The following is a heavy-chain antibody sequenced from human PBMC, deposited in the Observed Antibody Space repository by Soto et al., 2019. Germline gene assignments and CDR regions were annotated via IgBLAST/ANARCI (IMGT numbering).Heavy chain of an antibody. CDR1: GFTFSSYP. CDR2: ISGSGGST. Sequence: PGGSLRLSCAASGFTFSSYPMSWVRQAPGKGLEWVSAISGSGGSTYYADSVKGRFTISRDNSKNTLYLQMNSLRAEDTAVYYFAKDSVGIVVVPAAIGGMDVWGQGTTVTVSS. CDR3: AKDSVGIVVVPAAIGGMDV. J-gene: IGHJ6*02. D-gene: IGHD2-2*03. V-gene: IGHV3-23*01.